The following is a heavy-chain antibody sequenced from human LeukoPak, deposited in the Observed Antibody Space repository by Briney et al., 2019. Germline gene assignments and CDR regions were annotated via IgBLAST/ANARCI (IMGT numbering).Heavy chain of an antibody. D-gene: IGHD4-17*01. CDR2: INPSGGST. CDR3: ARENDYGNNWFDP. J-gene: IGHJ5*02. Sequence: ASVKVSCKASGYSFSSYYMHWVRQAPGQGLEWMGIINPSGGSTGYAQKFQGRVTMTRDTSTRTVYMELSSLRSEDTAVYYCARENDYGNNWFDPWGQGTLVTVSS. V-gene: IGHV1-46*01. CDR1: GYSFSSYY.